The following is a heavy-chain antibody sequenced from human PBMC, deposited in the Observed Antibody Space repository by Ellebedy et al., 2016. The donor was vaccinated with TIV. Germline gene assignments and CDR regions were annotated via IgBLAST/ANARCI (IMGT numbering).Heavy chain of an antibody. V-gene: IGHV3-23*01. CDR3: AKQQWLDN. CDR2: ISGSSGHT. J-gene: IGHJ4*02. CDR1: GLTFSNNA. D-gene: IGHD6-19*01. Sequence: GESLKISCAASGLTFSNNAMSWVRQAPGKGLEWVSAISGSSGHTYYADSVKGRFTISRDNSKSTLYLQMNSLRAEDTAVYYCAKQQWLDNWGQGTLVTVSS.